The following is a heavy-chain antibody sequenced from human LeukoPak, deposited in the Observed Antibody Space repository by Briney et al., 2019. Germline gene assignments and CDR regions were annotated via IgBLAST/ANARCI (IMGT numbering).Heavy chain of an antibody. CDR1: GYTFTSYY. CDR3: ARVSGYSYGYGPYYYYYMDV. D-gene: IGHD5-18*01. V-gene: IGHV1-2*02. Sequence: ASVKVSYKASGYTFTSYYMHWVRQAPGQGLEWMGWINPNSGGTNYAQKFQGRVTMTRDTSISTAYMELSRLRSDDTAVYYCARVSGYSYGYGPYYYYYMDVWGKGTTVTVSS. J-gene: IGHJ6*03. CDR2: INPNSGGT.